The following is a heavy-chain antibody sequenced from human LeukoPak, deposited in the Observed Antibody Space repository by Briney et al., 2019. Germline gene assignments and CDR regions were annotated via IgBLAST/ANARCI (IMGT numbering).Heavy chain of an antibody. Sequence: PSETLSLTCTVSGGSISSYYWSWIRQPPRKGLEWIGYIYYSGSTNYNPSLKSRVTISVDTSKNQFSLKLSSVTAADTAVYYCARVPTIVYGGWFDPWGQGTLVTVSS. V-gene: IGHV4-59*08. D-gene: IGHD5-24*01. CDR2: IYYSGST. CDR3: ARVPTIVYGGWFDP. J-gene: IGHJ5*02. CDR1: GGSISSYY.